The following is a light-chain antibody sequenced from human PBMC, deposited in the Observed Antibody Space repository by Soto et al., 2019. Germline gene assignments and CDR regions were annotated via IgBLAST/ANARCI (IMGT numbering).Light chain of an antibody. CDR1: QDIGKR. Sequence: DIQMTQSPSSLSASVGDRVTITCQASQDIGKRLNWYQQKPGKAPKVLIYDASYLETGVPSRFSGRGSGTDFTFIISCLQPEDIATYYCQLYDTLLTFGGGTKVEMK. CDR2: DAS. V-gene: IGKV1-33*01. J-gene: IGKJ4*01. CDR3: QLYDTLLT.